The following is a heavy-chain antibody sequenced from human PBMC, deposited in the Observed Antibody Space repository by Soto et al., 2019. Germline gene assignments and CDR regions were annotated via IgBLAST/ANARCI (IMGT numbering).Heavy chain of an antibody. Sequence: PGGSLRLSCAASGFTFSSYSMNWVRQAPGKGLEWVSYISSSSSTIYYAVSVKGRFTISRDNAKNSLYLQMNSLRDEDTSVYYCARDGPDCTNGVCYRHDYWGQGTLVTVSS. J-gene: IGHJ4*02. V-gene: IGHV3-48*02. CDR3: ARDGPDCTNGVCYRHDY. CDR1: GFTFSSYS. D-gene: IGHD2-8*01. CDR2: ISSSSSTI.